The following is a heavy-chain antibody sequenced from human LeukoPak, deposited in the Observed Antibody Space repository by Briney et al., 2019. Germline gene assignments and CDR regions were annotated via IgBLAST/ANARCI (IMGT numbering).Heavy chain of an antibody. CDR1: GYTFTSYG. V-gene: IGHV1-18*01. CDR2: ISAYNGNT. Sequence: ASVKVSCKASGYTFTSYGISWVRQAPGQGLEWMGWISAYNGNTNYAQKLQGRVTMTTDTSTSTAYMELRSLRSDDTAVYYCARYYYDSNGHFRSDYWGQGTLVTVSS. CDR3: ARYYYDSNGHFRSDY. J-gene: IGHJ4*02. D-gene: IGHD3-22*01.